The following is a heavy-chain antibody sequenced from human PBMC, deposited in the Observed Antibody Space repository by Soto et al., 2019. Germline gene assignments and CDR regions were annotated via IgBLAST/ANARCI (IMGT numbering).Heavy chain of an antibody. CDR1: GFTFSNYA. CDR2: ISGGGGSS. J-gene: IGHJ4*02. CDR3: AHNCSVDCHSVFFY. V-gene: IGHV3-23*01. D-gene: IGHD2-15*01. Sequence: EVQLLESGGGLVQPGGSLRLSCEASGFTFSNYAMSGVRQAPGKGLEWVAGISGGGGSSYYADSVKGRFTISRDNSKNTLYLHMNSLRAEDKAVYYCAHNCSVDCHSVFFYWVQGTLVIVSS.